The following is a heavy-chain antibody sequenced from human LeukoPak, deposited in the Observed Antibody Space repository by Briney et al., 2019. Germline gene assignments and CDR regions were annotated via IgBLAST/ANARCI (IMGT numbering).Heavy chain of an antibody. D-gene: IGHD5-12*01. V-gene: IGHV3-21*01. CDR1: GFTFSSYS. Sequence: GGSLRLSCAASGFTFSSYSMNWVRQAPGKGLEWVSSISSSSYIYYADSVKGRFTISRDNAKNSLYLQMNSLRAEDTAVYYCARDPYGGYGDDYWGQGTLVTVSS. J-gene: IGHJ4*02. CDR2: ISSSSYI. CDR3: ARDPYGGYGDDY.